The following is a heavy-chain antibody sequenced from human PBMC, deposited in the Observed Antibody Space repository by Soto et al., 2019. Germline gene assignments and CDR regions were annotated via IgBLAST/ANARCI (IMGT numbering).Heavy chain of an antibody. CDR1: GFICSSYD. D-gene: IGHD2-15*01. Sequence: PGGSLRLSCAASGFICSSYDMSWVRQAPGKGQEWVSSILVDCRTFYFYSVMGLFTISTYSSQNTVYLQMNSLTAADTALYFCAKASASGRGAFDICRQGTMVTVSS. CDR3: AKASASGRGAFDI. J-gene: IGHJ3*02. CDR2: ILVDCRT. V-gene: IGHV3-23*01.